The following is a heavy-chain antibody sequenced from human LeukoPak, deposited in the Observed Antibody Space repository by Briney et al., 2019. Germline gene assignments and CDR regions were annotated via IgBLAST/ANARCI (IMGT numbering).Heavy chain of an antibody. Sequence: GGSLTLPCTPSVFPFSIYSMSGVRQAPGKGREWVSVISSGGGVTHYADSMKGRFTISRDNSKNTLYLQMNSLRAEDTAIYYCAPTAASGTRGNWGQGTLVTVSS. CDR1: VFPFSIYS. D-gene: IGHD6-13*01. J-gene: IGHJ4*02. CDR3: APTAASGTRGN. CDR2: ISSGGGVT. V-gene: IGHV3-23*01.